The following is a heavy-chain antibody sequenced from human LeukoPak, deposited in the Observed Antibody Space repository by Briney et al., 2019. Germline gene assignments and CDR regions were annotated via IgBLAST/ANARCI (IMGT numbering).Heavy chain of an antibody. Sequence: GESLKISCTGFGYSFTTYWIGWVRQMPGKGLEWGGIIYPGDSDARYSPTLQGQITISVDKSISTAYLQWSSLKASDTAMYYCARQGRIVVVTTTHDAFDIWGQGTMVTVSS. J-gene: IGHJ3*02. D-gene: IGHD2-21*02. CDR3: ARQGRIVVVTTTHDAFDI. V-gene: IGHV5-51*01. CDR1: GYSFTTYW. CDR2: IYPGDSDA.